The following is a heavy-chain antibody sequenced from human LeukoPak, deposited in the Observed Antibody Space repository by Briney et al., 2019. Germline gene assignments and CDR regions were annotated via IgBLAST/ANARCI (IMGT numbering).Heavy chain of an antibody. V-gene: IGHV4-59*08. CDR3: ARHAHRSGWSDY. D-gene: IGHD6-19*01. Sequence: SETLSLTCTVSGGSISSDNWTWIRQPPGKGLEYIGCIYHSGSTNYNPSLNSRVTISIDTSKNQFSLKVSSVTAADTAVYYCARHAHRSGWSDYWGQGTLVTVSS. J-gene: IGHJ4*02. CDR1: GGSISSDN. CDR2: IYHSGST.